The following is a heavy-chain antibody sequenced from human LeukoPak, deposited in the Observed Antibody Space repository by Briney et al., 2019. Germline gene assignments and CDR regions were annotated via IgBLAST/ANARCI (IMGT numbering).Heavy chain of an antibody. CDR3: ARDITGTPADFDY. CDR1: AGLISSYY. J-gene: IGHJ4*02. CDR2: IYTSGST. D-gene: IGHD1-7*01. Sequence: SETLSLTCTVSAGLISSYYWSWTRQPAGKGLEWIGRIYTSGSTNYNPSLKSRVTMSLDKSKNQFSLKPNSVTAADTAVYYCARDITGTPADFDYWGQGTLVTVSS. V-gene: IGHV4-4*07.